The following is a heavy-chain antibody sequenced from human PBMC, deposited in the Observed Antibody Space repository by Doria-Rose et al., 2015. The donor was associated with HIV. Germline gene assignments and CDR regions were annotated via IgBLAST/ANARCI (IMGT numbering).Heavy chain of an antibody. J-gene: IGHJ5*02. Sequence: QVQLVQSGAEVKKPGSSVKVSCKASGSPFSSYAITWVRQAPGQGLEWMGRIIPIFGTTNYAQKFQGRLTITADESTSTSYMDLGSLRSEDTAVYYCARDVDPDYDFWSGYPNSFDPWGQGTLVTVSS. CDR3: ARDVDPDYDFWSGYPNSFDP. V-gene: IGHV1-69*15. CDR2: IIPIFGTT. CDR1: GSPFSSYA. D-gene: IGHD3-3*01.